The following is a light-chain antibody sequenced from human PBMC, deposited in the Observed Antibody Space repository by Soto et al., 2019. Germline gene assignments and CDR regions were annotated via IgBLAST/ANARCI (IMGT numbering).Light chain of an antibody. CDR3: SAYTARSTLV. CDR2: EVR. V-gene: IGLV2-14*01. CDR1: TNDIGGYNY. Sequence: QSALTQPASVSGSPGQSITISCSGTTNDIGGYNYVSWYQHHPGKVPKVIIYEVRNRPSGVSNRFSGSKSGNTASLTISGLQAEDEGDYYCSAYTARSTLVFGGGTKLTVL. J-gene: IGLJ3*02.